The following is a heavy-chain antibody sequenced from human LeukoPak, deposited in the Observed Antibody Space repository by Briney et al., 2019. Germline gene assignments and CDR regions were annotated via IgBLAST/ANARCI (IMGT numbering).Heavy chain of an antibody. D-gene: IGHD6-13*01. J-gene: IGHJ4*02. CDR3: ARDFRGAAAGTDYFDY. Sequence: SQTLSLTCAISGDSVSSNSAAWNWIRQSPSRGLEWLGRTYYRSKWYNDYAVSVKSRITINPDTSKNQFSLQLNPVTPEDTAVYYCARDFRGAAAGTDYFDYWGQGTLVTVSS. CDR2: TYYRSKWYN. V-gene: IGHV6-1*01. CDR1: GDSVSSNSAA.